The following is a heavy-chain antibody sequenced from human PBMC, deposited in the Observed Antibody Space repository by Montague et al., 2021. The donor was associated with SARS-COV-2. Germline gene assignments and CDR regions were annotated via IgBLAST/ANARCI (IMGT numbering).Heavy chain of an antibody. CDR1: GGSFSGYY. J-gene: IGHJ3*02. D-gene: IGHD3-10*01. Sequence: SETLSLTCAVYGGSFSGYYWSWIRQPPGKGLEWIGEINHSGRTNYNPSXXSRVTISVDTSKNQFSLKLSSVTAADTAVYYCAIPMVRGFSRAFDIWGQGTMVTVSS. V-gene: IGHV4-34*01. CDR2: INHSGRT. CDR3: AIPMVRGFSRAFDI.